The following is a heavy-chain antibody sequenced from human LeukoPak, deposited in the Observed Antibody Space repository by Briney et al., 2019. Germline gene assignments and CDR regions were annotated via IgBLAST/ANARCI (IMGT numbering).Heavy chain of an antibody. CDR2: ISSGGSTI. D-gene: IGHD3-22*01. V-gene: IGHV3-11*01. CDR1: GFTFSDYY. CDR3: ARVRYDSSGYYYGARYAFDM. Sequence: GGSLRLSCAASGFTFSDYYMSWIRQAPGKGLEWVPYISSGGSTIYYADSVKGRFTISRDNAENSLYLQMNSLGAEDTAVYYCARVRYDSSGYYYGARYAFDMWGQGTMVTVSS. J-gene: IGHJ3*02.